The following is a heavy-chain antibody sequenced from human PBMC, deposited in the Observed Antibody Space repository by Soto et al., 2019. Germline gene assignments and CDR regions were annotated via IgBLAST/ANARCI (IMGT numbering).Heavy chain of an antibody. CDR2: ISFEGNTQ. V-gene: IGHV3-30*05. Sequence: QVQLVESGGGVVQPGRSLRLSCAASGFTLSRYGMHWFRQAPGKGLEWVAVISFEGNTQYYADSVKGRFTISRDNSKDTLSLHIRSLRPEDTSVYYCARGAEHQLLSRDYFYGMDVWGKGTTVSVSS. CDR1: GFTLSRYG. CDR3: ARGAEHQLLSRDYFYGMDV. D-gene: IGHD1-1*01. J-gene: IGHJ6*04.